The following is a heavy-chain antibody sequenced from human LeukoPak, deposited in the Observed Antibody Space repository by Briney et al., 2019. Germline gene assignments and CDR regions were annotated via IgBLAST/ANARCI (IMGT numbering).Heavy chain of an antibody. CDR1: GYTFNSNG. Sequence: GASVKVSCKASGYTFNSNGISWVRQAPGQGLEWMGWISGYNGNTNYAQKFQGRVIMTTDTSTSTAYMELRSLRSDDTAVYYCARDNRRFEYQLLFWFDPWGQGTLVTVSS. V-gene: IGHV1-18*04. CDR3: ARDNRRFEYQLLFWFDP. D-gene: IGHD2-2*01. J-gene: IGHJ5*02. CDR2: ISGYNGNT.